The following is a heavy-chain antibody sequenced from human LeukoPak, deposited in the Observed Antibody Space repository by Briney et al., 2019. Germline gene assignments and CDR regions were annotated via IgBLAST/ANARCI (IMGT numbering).Heavy chain of an antibody. CDR2: IRSKTYSGTT. CDR1: GFTVSNNY. CDR3: TRDRQWLVSRGMDV. Sequence: GGSLRLSCAASGFTVSNNYMNWVRQAPGKGLEWVGLIRSKTYSGTTEYATSVKGRFTISRDDSKSIAYLLMNSLKTEDTAVYYCTRDRQWLVSRGMDVWGQGTTVTVSS. V-gene: IGHV3-71*01. J-gene: IGHJ6*02. D-gene: IGHD6-19*01.